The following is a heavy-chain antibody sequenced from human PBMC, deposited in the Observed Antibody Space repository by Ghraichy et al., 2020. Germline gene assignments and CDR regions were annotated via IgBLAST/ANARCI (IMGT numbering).Heavy chain of an antibody. CDR2: INHGGST. D-gene: IGHD5-12*01. Sequence: ETLSLTCAVYGGSLSGYYWSWIRQPPGKGLEWIGEINHGGSTNSNPSLKSRVTMSVDTSKNQFSLKLSSVTAADTALYCCARVSDSGYGYPDYWGQGTLVTVSS. CDR3: ARVSDSGYGYPDY. V-gene: IGHV4-34*01. J-gene: IGHJ4*02. CDR1: GGSLSGYY.